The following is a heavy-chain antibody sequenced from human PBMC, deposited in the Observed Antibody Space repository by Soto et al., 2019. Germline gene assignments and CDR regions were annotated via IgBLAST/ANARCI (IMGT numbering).Heavy chain of an antibody. V-gene: IGHV3-30*18. Sequence: ESGGGVVQPGRSLRLSCAASGFTFSSYGMHWVRQAPGKGLEWVAVISYDGSNKYYADSVKGRFTISRDNSKNTLYLQMNSLRAEDTAVYYCAKDSSPYDSGISFDYWGQGTLVTVSS. CDR1: GFTFSSYG. J-gene: IGHJ4*02. CDR2: ISYDGSNK. D-gene: IGHD3-22*01. CDR3: AKDSSPYDSGISFDY.